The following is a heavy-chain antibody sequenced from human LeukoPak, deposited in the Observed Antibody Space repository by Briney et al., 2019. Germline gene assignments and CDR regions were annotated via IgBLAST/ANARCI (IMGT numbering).Heavy chain of an antibody. Sequence: SETLSLTCTVSGGSISSYYWSWIRQPAGKGLEWIGRIYTSGSINYNPSLKSRVTMSVDTSKNQFSLKLSSVTAADTAVYYCASPTDFGVYGMDVWGQGTTVTVSS. D-gene: IGHD3-3*01. J-gene: IGHJ6*02. CDR1: GGSISSYY. CDR3: ASPTDFGVYGMDV. V-gene: IGHV4-4*07. CDR2: IYTSGSI.